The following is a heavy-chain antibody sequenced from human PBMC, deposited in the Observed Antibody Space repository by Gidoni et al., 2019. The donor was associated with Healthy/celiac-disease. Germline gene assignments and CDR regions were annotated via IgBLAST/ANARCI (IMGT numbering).Heavy chain of an antibody. CDR1: GFTFGDYS. CDR3: TRDPTPSTDYYYYGMDV. J-gene: IGHJ6*02. V-gene: IGHV3-49*05. D-gene: IGHD4-17*01. Sequence: EVQLVESGGGLVKPGRSLRLSCTASGFTFGDYSLSWFRQAPGKGLEWVGFIRSKAYGGTTEYAASVKGRFTISRDDSKSIAYLQMNSLKTEDTAVYYCTRDPTPSTDYYYYGMDVWGQGTTVTVSS. CDR2: IRSKAYGGTT.